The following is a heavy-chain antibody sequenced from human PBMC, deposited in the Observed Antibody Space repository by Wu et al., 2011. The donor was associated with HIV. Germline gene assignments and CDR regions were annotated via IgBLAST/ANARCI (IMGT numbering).Heavy chain of an antibody. CDR2: IRPDRGDT. Sequence: SVKVSCKASGYTFTGHYIHWLRQAPGQGFEWMGWIRPDRGDTNYAQNFQDRVTMTTDTSTTTAYMELRSLRSDDTAVYYCAILNYEILTGYSTVDFWGQGTLVTVSS. CDR3: AILNYEILTGYSTVDF. V-gene: IGHV1-2*02. CDR1: GYTFTGHY. J-gene: IGHJ4*02. D-gene: IGHD3-9*01.